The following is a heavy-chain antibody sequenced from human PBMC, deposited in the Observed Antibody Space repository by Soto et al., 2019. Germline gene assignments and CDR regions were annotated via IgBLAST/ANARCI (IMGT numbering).Heavy chain of an antibody. CDR2: INPSSGST. CDR3: ARVDSGSETRDAFDI. D-gene: IGHD1-26*01. V-gene: IGHV1-46*01. CDR1: GYTFTSYS. J-gene: IGHJ3*02. Sequence: ASVKVSCKASGYTFTSYSMYWARQSPGQGLEWMGIINPSSGSTSYAQKFQGRVTMTRDTSTSTVYMELSSLRSEDTAVYYCARVDSGSETRDAFDIWGQGTMVTVS.